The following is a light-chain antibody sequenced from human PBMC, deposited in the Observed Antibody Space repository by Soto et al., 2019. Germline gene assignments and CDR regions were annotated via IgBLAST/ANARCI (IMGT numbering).Light chain of an antibody. CDR3: QYGGT. CDR2: DAS. V-gene: IGKV3-11*01. CDR1: QSVSNN. J-gene: IGKJ5*01. Sequence: EIVLTQSPATLSLSPGERATVSCRASQSVSNNFGWYQQKAGQAPRLLIYDASNRATGIPARFSGSGSGTDFTLTISIREPEYFAVYYCQYGGTFGQGTRLEIK.